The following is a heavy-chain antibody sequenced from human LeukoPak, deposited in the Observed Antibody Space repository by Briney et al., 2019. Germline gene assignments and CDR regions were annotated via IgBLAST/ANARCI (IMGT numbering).Heavy chain of an antibody. V-gene: IGHV5-51*04. CDR2: ISSGDYDT. D-gene: IGHD5-12*01. J-gene: IGHJ4*02. CDR1: GYSFTNYC. CDR3: ARSGGYDYGGVDY. Sequence: GESLNISCKCSGYSFTNYCIGWVPETPGKGLEWMGIISSGDYDTRYSPSFQGQVTISAEKPTSTAYLQWSSLKASDTAMYFCARSGGYDYGGVDYWGQGTLVSVSS.